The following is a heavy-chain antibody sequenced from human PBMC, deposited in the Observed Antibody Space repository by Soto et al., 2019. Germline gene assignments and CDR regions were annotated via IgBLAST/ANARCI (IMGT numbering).Heavy chain of an antibody. CDR1: GGSFSGYY. Sequence: QSQTLSLPCAVYGGSFSGYYWSWIRQPPGKGLEWIGEINHSGSTNYNPSLKSRVTISVDTSKNQFSLKLSSVTAADTAVYYCASRGLEIAVAASGFDYWGQGTLVTVSS. V-gene: IGHV4-34*01. CDR2: INHSGST. CDR3: ASRGLEIAVAASGFDY. J-gene: IGHJ4*02. D-gene: IGHD6-19*01.